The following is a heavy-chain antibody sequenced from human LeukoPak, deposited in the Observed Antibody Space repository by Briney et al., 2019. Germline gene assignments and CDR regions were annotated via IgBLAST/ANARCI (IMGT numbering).Heavy chain of an antibody. V-gene: IGHV3-30-3*01. D-gene: IGHD4-17*01. CDR2: ISYDGSNK. Sequence: GGSLGLSCAASGFPFISYAMHWVRQAPGKGLEWVAVISYDGSNKYYADSVKGRFTISRDNSKNTLYLQMNSLRAEDTAVYYCASSTTVMGYWGQGTLVTVSS. CDR3: ASSTTVMGY. J-gene: IGHJ4*02. CDR1: GFPFISYA.